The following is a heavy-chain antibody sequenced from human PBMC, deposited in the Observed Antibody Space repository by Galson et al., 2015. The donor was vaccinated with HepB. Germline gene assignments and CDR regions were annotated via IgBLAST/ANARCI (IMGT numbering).Heavy chain of an antibody. Sequence: SLRLSCAASGFTFSSYSMNWVRQAPGKGLEWVSSISSSGSYIYYADSVKGRFTISRDNAKNSLYLQMNSLRAEDTAVYYCARDSAVGFDYWGQGTLVTVSS. V-gene: IGHV3-21*01. D-gene: IGHD3-10*01. J-gene: IGHJ4*02. CDR3: ARDSAVGFDY. CDR1: GFTFSSYS. CDR2: ISSSGSYI.